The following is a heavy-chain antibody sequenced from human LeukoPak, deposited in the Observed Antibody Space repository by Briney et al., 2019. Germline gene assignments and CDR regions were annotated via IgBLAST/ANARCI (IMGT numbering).Heavy chain of an antibody. CDR2: ISSSGSTI. CDR3: AREYSSSWAVDY. Sequence: PGGSLRLSCAASGFTFSDYYMSRIRQAPGKGLEWVSYISSSGSTIYYADSVKGRFTISRDNAKNSLYLQMNSLRAEDTAVYYCAREYSSSWAVDYWGQGTLVTVSS. CDR1: GFTFSDYY. D-gene: IGHD6-13*01. V-gene: IGHV3-11*01. J-gene: IGHJ4*02.